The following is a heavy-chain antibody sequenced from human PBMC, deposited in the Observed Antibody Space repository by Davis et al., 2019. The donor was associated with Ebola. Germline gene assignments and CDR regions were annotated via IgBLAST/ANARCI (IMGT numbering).Heavy chain of an antibody. V-gene: IGHV1-18*01. Sequence: ASVKVSCKASGYTFTSYGISWVRQAPGQGLEWMGWISAYNGNTNYAQKLQGRVTMTTDTSTRTAYMELRSLRSDDTAVYYCAREEHDYGGNSFDYWGQGTLVTVSS. CDR3: AREEHDYGGNSFDY. J-gene: IGHJ4*02. CDR2: ISAYNGNT. D-gene: IGHD4-23*01. CDR1: GYTFTSYG.